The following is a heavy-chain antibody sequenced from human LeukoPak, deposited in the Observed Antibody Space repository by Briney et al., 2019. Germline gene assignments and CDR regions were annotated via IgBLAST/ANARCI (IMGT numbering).Heavy chain of an antibody. CDR2: IYPGDSDT. CDR3: VRKNDGSNWFDP. V-gene: IGHV5-51*01. D-gene: IGHD1-1*01. CDR1: GYTFTNYW. Sequence: GESLKISCKGLGYTFTNYWIGWVRQTPGKGLEWMAIIYPGDSDTIYSPSFQGQVTISADKSITTAYLQWSSLKASDTAIYYCVRKNDGSNWFDPWGQGTLVTVSS. J-gene: IGHJ5*02.